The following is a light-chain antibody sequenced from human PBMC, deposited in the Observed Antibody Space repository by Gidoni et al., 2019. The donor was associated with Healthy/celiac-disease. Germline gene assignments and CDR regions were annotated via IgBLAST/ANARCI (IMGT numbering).Light chain of an antibody. CDR1: QSISSY. CDR3: QQSYSTPFT. J-gene: IGKJ3*01. V-gene: IGKV1-39*01. CDR2: AAS. Sequence: IQMTQSPSSLSASVGDRVTITCRASQSISSYLNWYQQKPGKAPKLLIYAASSLQSGVPSRFSGSGSATDFTLTISSLEPEDFATYYCQQSYSTPFTFGAGTKVEIK.